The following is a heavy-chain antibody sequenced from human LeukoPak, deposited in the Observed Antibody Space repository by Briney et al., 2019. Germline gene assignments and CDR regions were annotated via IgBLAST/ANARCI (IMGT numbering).Heavy chain of an antibody. J-gene: IGHJ4*02. CDR2: INHSGST. D-gene: IGHD2-15*01. Sequence: SETLSLTCAVYGGSFSVYYWSWLRQPPGKGLEWIGEINHSGSTNYIPSLKSRVTISVDTSKNQFSLKLSSVTAADSAVYYCARGSRAASFDYWGQRTLVTVSS. CDR3: ARGSRAASFDY. V-gene: IGHV4-34*01. CDR1: GGSFSVYY.